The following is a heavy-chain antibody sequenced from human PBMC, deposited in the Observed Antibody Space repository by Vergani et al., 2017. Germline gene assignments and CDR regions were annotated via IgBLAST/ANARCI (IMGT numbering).Heavy chain of an antibody. J-gene: IGHJ5*02. Sequence: QVQLLQLGAEVKKLGASVKVSCKALGYTFTSYYMNWLRRAPGQGLGWMGIINPSVGRTSYAQKFQGRATMTRDTSTSTGNMELGSLRSEDTAVYSCARELGAGIAAAWNWFDPWGQGTLVTVSS. D-gene: IGHD6-13*01. CDR3: ARELGAGIAAAWNWFDP. CDR1: GYTFTSYY. CDR2: INPSVGRT. V-gene: IGHV1-46*03.